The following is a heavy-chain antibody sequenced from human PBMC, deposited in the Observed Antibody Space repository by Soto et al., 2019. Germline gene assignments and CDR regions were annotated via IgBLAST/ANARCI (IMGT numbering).Heavy chain of an antibody. CDR2: IYHSGST. CDR1: GGSISSGGYS. Sequence: PSETLSLTCAVSGGSISSGGYSWSWIRQPPGKGLEWIGYIYHSGSTYYNPSLKSRVTISVHTSNSQFSLKLSSVTAADTAVYYCARGLITGSHYAGGWYEFDSCGQETQVTVSS. V-gene: IGHV4-30-2*01. CDR3: ARGLITGSHYAGGWYEFDS. J-gene: IGHJ4*02. D-gene: IGHD2-15*01.